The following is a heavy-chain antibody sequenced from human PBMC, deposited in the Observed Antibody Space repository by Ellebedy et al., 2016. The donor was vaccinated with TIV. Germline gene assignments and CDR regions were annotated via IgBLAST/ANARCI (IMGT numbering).Heavy chain of an antibody. CDR2: IYRGGNT. J-gene: IGHJ4*02. CDR3: ARDEDSASYAALRVC. Sequence: GESLKISCAASGFTFSLYSMSWVRQAPGKGLEWVSVIYRGGNTYYADSVKGRFTISRDNSKNTLYLQMNSLRAEDTAVYYCARDEDSASYAALRVCWGQGTLVTVSS. CDR1: GFTFSLYS. V-gene: IGHV3-53*01. D-gene: IGHD3-22*01.